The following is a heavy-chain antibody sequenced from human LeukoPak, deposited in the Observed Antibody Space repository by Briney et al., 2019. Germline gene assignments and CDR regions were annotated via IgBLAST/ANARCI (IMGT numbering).Heavy chain of an antibody. CDR1: GYTFTGYY. D-gene: IGHD3-3*01. CDR3: ARALLRFYGNWFDP. Sequence: ASVKVSCKASGYTFTGYYMHWVRQAPGQGLEWMGWINPNSGGTNYAQKFQGRVTMTRDTSISTAYMELSRLRSDDTAVYYCARALLRFYGNWFDPWGQGTPVTVSS. CDR2: INPNSGGT. J-gene: IGHJ5*02. V-gene: IGHV1-2*02.